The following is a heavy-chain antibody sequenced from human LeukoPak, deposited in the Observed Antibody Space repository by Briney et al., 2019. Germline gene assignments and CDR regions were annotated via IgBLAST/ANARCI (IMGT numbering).Heavy chain of an antibody. J-gene: IGHJ4*02. CDR1: GGSINSYY. D-gene: IGHD4-23*01. CDR3: ARGGKATVVTM. V-gene: IGHV4-4*07. Sequence: SETLSLTCTVSGGSINSYYWSWIRQPAGKGLEWTGRIYSSGSTNYNPSLKSRVSMSVDTSKNQFSLKLTSVTAADTAVYYCARGGKATVVTMWGQGILVTVSS. CDR2: IYSSGST.